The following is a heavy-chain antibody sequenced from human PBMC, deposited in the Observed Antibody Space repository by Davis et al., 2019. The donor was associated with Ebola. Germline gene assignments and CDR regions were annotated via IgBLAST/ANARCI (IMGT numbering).Heavy chain of an antibody. Sequence: AASVKVSCKASGYTFTSYGISWVRQAPGQGPEWMGWISAYNGNTNYAQKLQSRVTMTTDTSTSTAYMELRSLRSDDTAVYYCARARITIFGVVIGNWFDPWGQGTLVTVSS. CDR3: ARARITIFGVVIGNWFDP. V-gene: IGHV1-18*01. J-gene: IGHJ5*02. CDR2: ISAYNGNT. CDR1: GYTFTSYG. D-gene: IGHD3-3*01.